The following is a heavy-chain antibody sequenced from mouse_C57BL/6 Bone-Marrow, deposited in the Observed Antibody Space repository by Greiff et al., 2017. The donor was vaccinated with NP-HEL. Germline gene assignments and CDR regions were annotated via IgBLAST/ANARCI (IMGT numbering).Heavy chain of an antibody. V-gene: IGHV1-64*01. CDR1: GYTFTSYW. J-gene: IGHJ2*01. CDR2: IHPNSGST. Sequence: QVQLQQPGAELVKPGASVKLSCEASGYTFTSYWMHWVKQRPGQGLEWIGMIHPNSGSTNYNEKFKSKATLTVDNSSSTAYMQLSSVTSGDSAVYYCARWGDYWGQGTTLTVSS. CDR3: ARWGDY.